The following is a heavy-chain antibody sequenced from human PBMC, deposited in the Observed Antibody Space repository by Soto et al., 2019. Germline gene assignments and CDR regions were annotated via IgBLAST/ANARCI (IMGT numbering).Heavy chain of an antibody. D-gene: IGHD3-22*01. CDR1: GFNFKSYM. CDR2: ISSTRTYI. V-gene: IGHV3-21*04. Sequence: PGGSLRLSCATSGFNFKSYMMHWVRQAPGKGLEWVSSISSTRTYIHYADSVKGRFTISRDTSKNTLYLQMNSLRAEDTAVYYCAKNSGYDYYDSSGIGYWGQGTLVTVSS. CDR3: AKNSGYDYYDSSGIGY. J-gene: IGHJ4*02.